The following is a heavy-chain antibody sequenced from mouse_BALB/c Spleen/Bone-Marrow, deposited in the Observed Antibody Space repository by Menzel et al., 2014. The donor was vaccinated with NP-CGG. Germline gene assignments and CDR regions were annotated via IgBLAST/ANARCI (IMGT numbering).Heavy chain of an antibody. V-gene: IGHV5-6-2*01. CDR3: AGSYYGSTFDY. CDR1: GFTFSSYY. Sequence: EVQLVESGGGLVKLGVSLKLSCAASGFTFSSYYMSWVRQTPEKRLELVAAINSYGGSTYYPDTVKGRFTISRDNAKNTLYLQMSSLKSEDTALYYCAGSYYGSTFDYWGQGTTLTVSS. J-gene: IGHJ2*01. D-gene: IGHD1-1*01. CDR2: INSYGGST.